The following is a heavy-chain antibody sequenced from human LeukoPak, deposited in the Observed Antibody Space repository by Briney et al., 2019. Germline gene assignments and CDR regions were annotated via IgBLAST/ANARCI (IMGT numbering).Heavy chain of an antibody. V-gene: IGHV3-30*02. CDR1: GFTFSSYG. CDR3: AKGGSYRSQPYFDY. Sequence: GGSLRLSCAASGFTFSSYGIHWVRQAPGKGLEWVAFIRYDGSNKYHADSVKGRFTISRDNSKNTVYLQMNSLRAEDTAVYFCAKGGSYRSQPYFDYWGQGTPVTVSS. J-gene: IGHJ4*02. D-gene: IGHD3-16*02. CDR2: IRYDGSNK.